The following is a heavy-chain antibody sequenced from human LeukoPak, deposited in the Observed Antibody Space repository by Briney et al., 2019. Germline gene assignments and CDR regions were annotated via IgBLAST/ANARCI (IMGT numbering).Heavy chain of an antibody. V-gene: IGHV1-18*01. CDR3: ARGSDTAMVTPGFDS. CDR2: VSTSSGDT. J-gene: IGHJ4*02. Sequence: ASVKVSCKTSGYNFNRYTITWVRQAPGQGLEWMGWVSTSSGDTNYAEKFQGRVTMTTEAVTKTVYMELRRLRSGDTAMYFCARGSDTAMVTPGFDSWGQGTLVTVSS. D-gene: IGHD5-18*01. CDR1: GYNFNRYT.